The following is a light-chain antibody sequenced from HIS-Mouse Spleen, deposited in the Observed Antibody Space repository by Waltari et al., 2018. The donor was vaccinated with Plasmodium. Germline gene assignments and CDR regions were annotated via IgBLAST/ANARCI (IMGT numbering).Light chain of an antibody. CDR3: QQIYSTWT. Sequence: DIQMTQSPSSLSASVGDRVTITCRASQSISNYLNWYQQKPRQDPKYLIDAASTLQGGVPSRCRCSRAGTDFTLTISSRQPEDFATYYCQQIYSTWTFGQGTKVEIK. V-gene: IGKV1-39*01. J-gene: IGKJ1*01. CDR2: AAS. CDR1: QSISNY.